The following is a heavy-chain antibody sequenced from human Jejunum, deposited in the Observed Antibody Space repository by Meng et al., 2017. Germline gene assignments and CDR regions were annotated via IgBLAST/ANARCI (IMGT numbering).Heavy chain of an antibody. CDR3: ASDGGRNSAAF. J-gene: IGHJ4*02. D-gene: IGHD6-25*01. CDR2: VWFDGSKA. CDR1: GFTFSRFG. V-gene: IGHV3-33*01. Sequence: GESLKISCAASGFTFSRFGMHWVRQAPGKGLEWLAVVWFDGSKAYYVDSVTGRFTVSRDNSKNMLYLQMNSLRAEDTAVYYCASDGGRNSAAFWGQGTLVTVSS.